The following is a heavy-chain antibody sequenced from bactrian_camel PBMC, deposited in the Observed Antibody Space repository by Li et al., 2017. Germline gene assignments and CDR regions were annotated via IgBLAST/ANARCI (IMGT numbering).Heavy chain of an antibody. CDR3: AATNPYAAVVTCELGAFEL. V-gene: IGHV3S53*01. CDR1: GVTLRSNC. D-gene: IGHD2*01. J-gene: IGHJ4*01. Sequence: LVESGGGSVQAGGSLRLSCAASGVTLRSNCMAWFRQAPGKEREEIARIDSAGVTIYADSVKGRASISKDNAKSTLALRMNSLKSEDTALYYCAATNPYAAVVTCELGAFELWGKGTQVTVS. CDR2: IDSAGVT.